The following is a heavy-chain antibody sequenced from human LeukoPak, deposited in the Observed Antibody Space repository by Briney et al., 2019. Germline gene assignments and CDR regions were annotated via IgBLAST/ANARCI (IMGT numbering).Heavy chain of an antibody. V-gene: IGHV3-20*04. Sequence: GGSLRLSCAASGFSFGDSGMSWVRQAPGKGLEWVSGINWNGGSTRYADSVKGRFTISRDNAKTSLYLQMNSLRAEDTAVYYCARDQGSGWWAYWGQGTLVTVSS. CDR2: INWNGGST. J-gene: IGHJ4*02. CDR1: GFSFGDSG. CDR3: ARDQGSGWWAY. D-gene: IGHD6-19*01.